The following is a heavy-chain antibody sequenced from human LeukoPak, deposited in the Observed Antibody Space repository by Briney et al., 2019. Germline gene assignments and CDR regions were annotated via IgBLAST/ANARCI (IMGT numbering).Heavy chain of an antibody. D-gene: IGHD3-10*01. CDR3: ARGRGLIFTHYGSGRYVWFDP. V-gene: IGHV4-34*01. J-gene: IGHJ5*02. Sequence: SETLSLTCAVYGGSFSGYYWSWIRQPPGKGLEWIGEINHSGSTNYNPSLKSRVTISVDTSKNHFSLRLSSVTAADTAVYYCARGRGLIFTHYGSGRYVWFDPWGQGTLVTVSS. CDR2: INHSGST. CDR1: GGSFSGYY.